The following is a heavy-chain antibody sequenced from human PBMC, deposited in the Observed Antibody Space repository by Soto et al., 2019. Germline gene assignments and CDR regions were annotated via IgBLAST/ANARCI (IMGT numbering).Heavy chain of an antibody. D-gene: IGHD4-17*01. J-gene: IGHJ4*02. V-gene: IGHV3-73*01. CDR1: AFTFSSYG. Sequence: PGGSLRLSCAASAFTFSSYGMNWVRQASGKGLEWVGRIRSKANSYATAYAASVKGRFTISRDDSKNTAYLQMNSLKTEDTAVYYCTLMTTGVWAGWGRGTLVTVSS. CDR2: IRSKANSYAT. CDR3: TLMTTGVWAG.